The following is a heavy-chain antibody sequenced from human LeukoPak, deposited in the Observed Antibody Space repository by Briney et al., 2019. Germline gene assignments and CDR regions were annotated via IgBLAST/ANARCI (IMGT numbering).Heavy chain of an antibody. V-gene: IGHV1-8*01. CDR1: GYTFTSYD. CDR3: ARDVLRYFDWFSGMDV. Sequence: ASVKVSCKASGYTFTSYDINGVRQAAGQGREWMGWMNPNSGKTGYAQKFQGRVTMTRNKAKRKAYMELSRLRWEDTAVYYCARDVLRYFDWFSGMDVWGQGTTVTVSS. CDR2: MNPNSGKT. J-gene: IGHJ6*02. D-gene: IGHD3-9*01.